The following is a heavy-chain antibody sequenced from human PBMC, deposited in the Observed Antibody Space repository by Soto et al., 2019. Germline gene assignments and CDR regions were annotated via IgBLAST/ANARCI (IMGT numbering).Heavy chain of an antibody. V-gene: IGHV3-11*01. D-gene: IGHD6-6*01. CDR3: AREPYSSSFYSYYYGMDV. CDR1: GFTFSDYY. Sequence: GGSLRLSCAASGFTFSDYYMSWIRQAPGKGLEWVSYISSSGSTIYYADSVKGRFTISRDNAKNSLYLQMNSLRAEDTAVYYCAREPYSSSFYSYYYGMDVWGQGTTVTVSS. J-gene: IGHJ6*02. CDR2: ISSSGSTI.